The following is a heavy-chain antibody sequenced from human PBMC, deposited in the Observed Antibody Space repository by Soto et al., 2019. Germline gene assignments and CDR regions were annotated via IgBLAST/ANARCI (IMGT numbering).Heavy chain of an antibody. Sequence: PSETLSLTCTVSGGSLSSGDYYWSWIRQPPGKGLEWIGYIYYSGSTYYNPSLKSRVTISVDTSKNQFSLKLSSVTAADTAVYYCARAPTFITFGGVIVIWFDPWGQGTLVTVSS. CDR2: IYYSGST. V-gene: IGHV4-30-4*01. J-gene: IGHJ5*02. CDR1: GGSLSSGDYY. D-gene: IGHD3-16*02. CDR3: ARAPTFITFGGVIVIWFDP.